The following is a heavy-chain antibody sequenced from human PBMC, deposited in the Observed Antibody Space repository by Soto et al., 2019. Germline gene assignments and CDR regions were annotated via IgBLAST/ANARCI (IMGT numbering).Heavy chain of an antibody. CDR1: GGSISSSKW. Sequence: SETLSLTCAVSGGSISSSKWWSWVRQPPGKGLEWIGEIDHSGSTNYNPSLKSRVTISVDKSENQVSLKLNSVSAADTAVYYCASEWIHGYWGQGTLVTVSS. V-gene: IGHV4-4*02. J-gene: IGHJ4*02. CDR2: IDHSGST. CDR3: ASEWIHGY. D-gene: IGHD5-18*01.